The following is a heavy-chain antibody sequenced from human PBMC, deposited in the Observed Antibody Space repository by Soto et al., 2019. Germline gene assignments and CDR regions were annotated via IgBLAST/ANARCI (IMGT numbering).Heavy chain of an antibody. CDR2: SYYRGST. CDR1: GGSISSRSHY. V-gene: IGHV4-39*01. Sequence: PSETLSLTCTVSGGSISSRSHYWGWIRQSPGKHLEWIGSSYYRGSTHYNPSLKTRVTISVDTSKNQVFLKVFSVTAADTAVYYCATADGSGVVTPFFEYWGQGILVTVSS. D-gene: IGHD3-3*01. CDR3: ATADGSGVVTPFFEY. J-gene: IGHJ4*02.